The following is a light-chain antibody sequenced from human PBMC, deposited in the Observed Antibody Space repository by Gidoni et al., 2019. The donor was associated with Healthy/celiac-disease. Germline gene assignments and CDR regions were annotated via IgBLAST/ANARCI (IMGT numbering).Light chain of an antibody. CDR2: DDS. J-gene: IGLJ2*01. Sequence: SYVLTQPPSVSVAPGQTARITWGGNNIGSKSVHWYQQKPGQAPVLVVYDDSDRPPGIPERLSGSNSGNTATLTISRVEAGDEADYYCRVWDSSSDHDVVFGGGTKLTVL. CDR3: RVWDSSSDHDVV. CDR1: NIGSKS. V-gene: IGLV3-21*02.